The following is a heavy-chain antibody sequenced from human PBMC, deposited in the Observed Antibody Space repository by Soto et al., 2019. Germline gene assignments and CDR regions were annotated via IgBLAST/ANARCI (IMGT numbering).Heavy chain of an antibody. Sequence: SETLSLTCAVSGGSISSCGYSWSWIRQPPGKGLEWIGYIYRSGSTHYNPSLRSRVSISVDRSKNQFSLDLSSVTAADTAVYYCAIEASSGNWFDPWGQGTLVTVFS. CDR3: AIEASSGNWFDP. CDR2: IYRSGST. J-gene: IGHJ5*02. CDR1: GGSISSCGYS. D-gene: IGHD6-19*01. V-gene: IGHV4-30-2*01.